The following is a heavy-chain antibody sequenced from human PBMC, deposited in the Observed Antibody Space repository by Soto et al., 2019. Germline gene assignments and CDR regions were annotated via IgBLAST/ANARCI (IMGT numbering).Heavy chain of an antibody. D-gene: IGHD3-22*01. CDR1: GHSFRGHA. V-gene: IGHV3-23*01. J-gene: IGHJ4*02. CDR3: VKCQHYYDRSGISGYFDD. CDR2: IIGSRVNT. Sequence: LRLSCETSGHSFRGHAIGLVRQARGWGLEWVSTIIGSRVNTYNADPVQARSSISRDRSKNTLYLQINSLRAEDTAVYYCVKCQHYYDRSGISGYFDDWGQGTLVTVSS.